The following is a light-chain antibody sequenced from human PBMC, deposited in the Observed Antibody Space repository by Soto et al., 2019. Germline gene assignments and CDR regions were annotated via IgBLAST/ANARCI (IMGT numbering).Light chain of an antibody. Sequence: EIVLTQSPGTLSLSPGERATLSCRTSQSVSSNYLAWYQQKPGQAPRLLIYGASSRTTGIPDRFSGSGSGTDFTLTISRLEPEDFAMYYCQQCGGSPTFGQGTKVDIK. CDR3: QQCGGSPT. V-gene: IGKV3-20*01. CDR1: QSVSSNY. CDR2: GAS. J-gene: IGKJ1*01.